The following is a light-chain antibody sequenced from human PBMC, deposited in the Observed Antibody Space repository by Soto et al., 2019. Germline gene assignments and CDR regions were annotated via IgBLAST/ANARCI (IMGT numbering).Light chain of an antibody. CDR3: QQYNNWPPWT. CDR1: QNIRNN. Sequence: EVVMTQSPASLSVSPGERVTLSCRAIQNIRNNLAWYQQKPGQSPRLLISGASTREAGVPGRFSGSGSGTEFTLIISSLQSEDFAIYYCQQYNNWPPWTFGQGTKV. V-gene: IGKV3-15*01. J-gene: IGKJ1*01. CDR2: GAS.